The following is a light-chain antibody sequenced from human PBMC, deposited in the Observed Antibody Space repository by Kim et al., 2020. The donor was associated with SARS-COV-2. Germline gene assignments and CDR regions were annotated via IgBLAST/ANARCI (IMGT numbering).Light chain of an antibody. Sequence: QSITISCTGTSSDVGGYNYVYWYQQHPGKAPKLMIYDVNHRPSGVSNRFSGSKSGNTASLTISGLQAEDEADYYCSSYTSSSTPYVFGTGTKVTVL. J-gene: IGLJ1*01. V-gene: IGLV2-14*03. CDR1: SSDVGGYNY. CDR3: SSYTSSSTPYV. CDR2: DVN.